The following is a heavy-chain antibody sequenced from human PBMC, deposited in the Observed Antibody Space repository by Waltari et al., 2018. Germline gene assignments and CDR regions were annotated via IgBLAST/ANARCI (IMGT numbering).Heavy chain of an antibody. CDR1: VFVVGPDW. J-gene: IGHJ6*02. Sequence: VQLVESGGGVIQSGGSLILACAAFVFVVGPDWMSWVRQAPGKGLEWVANIKQDGTEKIYVNSVKGRFTILRDNAKNSLFLQMNSPRADDTGVYYCARILCDGSKCYNGLDVWGQGTAVTVSS. CDR2: IKQDGTEK. CDR3: ARILCDGSKCYNGLDV. V-gene: IGHV3-7*01. D-gene: IGHD3-10*01.